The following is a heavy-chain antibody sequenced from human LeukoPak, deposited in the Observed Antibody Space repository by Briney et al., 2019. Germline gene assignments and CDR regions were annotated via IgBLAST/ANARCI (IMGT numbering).Heavy chain of an antibody. V-gene: IGHV4-39*01. CDR1: GGSISSSRYY. J-gene: IGHJ4*02. CDR2: IYYSGST. CDR3: ARNNTLMMYPRGGEDKGFDY. Sequence: SETLSLTCTVSGGSISSSRYYWAWIRQPPGKGLEWIGRIYYSGSTHYNPSLKSRVTISVDTSKNEFSLKLTSVTAADTAVYYCARNNTLMMYPRGGEDKGFDYWGQGTLVTVSS. D-gene: IGHD2-8*01.